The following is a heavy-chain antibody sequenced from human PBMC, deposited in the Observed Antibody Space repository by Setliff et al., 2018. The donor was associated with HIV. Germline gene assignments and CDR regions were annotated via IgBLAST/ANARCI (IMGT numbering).Heavy chain of an antibody. CDR2: IKQDGSEK. J-gene: IGHJ4*02. V-gene: IGHV3-7*01. Sequence: ETLSLTCTVSGGSISGGGYYWSWVRQAPGKGLEWVANIKQDGSEKYYADSVKGRFTISRDNAKNSVYLQMNSLRAEDTAVYYCARDEATGGVDYWGQGTLVTVSS. CDR3: ARDEATGGVDY. CDR1: GGSISGGGYY. D-gene: IGHD3-16*01.